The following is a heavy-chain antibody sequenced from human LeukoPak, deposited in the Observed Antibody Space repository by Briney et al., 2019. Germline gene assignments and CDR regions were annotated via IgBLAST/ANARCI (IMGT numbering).Heavy chain of an antibody. CDR2: IWYNGSNK. Sequence: PVRSLRLSCAASGFTFSSYGMHWVRQAPGKGLEWVAVIWYNGSNKYYADSVKGRFTISRDNSKNTLYLQMNSLRAEDTAVYYCAKFNRRDSYNSDYWGQGTLVTVSS. CDR1: GFTFSSYG. J-gene: IGHJ4*02. V-gene: IGHV3-33*06. D-gene: IGHD5-24*01. CDR3: AKFNRRDSYNSDY.